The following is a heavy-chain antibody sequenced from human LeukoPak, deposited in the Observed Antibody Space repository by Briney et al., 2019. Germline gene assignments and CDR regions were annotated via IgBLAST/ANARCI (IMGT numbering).Heavy chain of an antibody. Sequence: PGGSLRLSCSASGFTFSSYAMHWVRQAPGKGLEYVSAISSNGGSTYYADSVKGRFTISRDNSKNTLYLQMSSLRAEDTAVYCCVKDMPTSSWYSWYFDYWGQGTVVTVSS. CDR2: ISSNGGST. V-gene: IGHV3-64D*06. J-gene: IGHJ4*02. CDR1: GFTFSSYA. CDR3: VKDMPTSSWYSWYFDY. D-gene: IGHD6-13*01.